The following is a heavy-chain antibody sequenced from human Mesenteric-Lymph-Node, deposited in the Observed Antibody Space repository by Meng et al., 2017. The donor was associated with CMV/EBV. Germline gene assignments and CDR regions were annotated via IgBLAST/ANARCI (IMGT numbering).Heavy chain of an antibody. Sequence: NAWMSWVRQAPGKGLEWVGRIKSKTDGGTTDYAAPVTGRFTISRDDSKNTLYLQMNSLKTEDTAVYYCTTDGHYYDFWSGYTRDLGYWGQGTLVTVSS. CDR2: IKSKTDGGTT. CDR3: TTDGHYYDFWSGYTRDLGY. J-gene: IGHJ4*02. D-gene: IGHD3-3*01. CDR1: NAW. V-gene: IGHV3-15*01.